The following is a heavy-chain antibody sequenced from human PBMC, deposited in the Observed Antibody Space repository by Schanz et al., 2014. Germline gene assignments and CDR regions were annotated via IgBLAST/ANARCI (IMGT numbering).Heavy chain of an antibody. Sequence: EVQLVESGGGAVRPGGSLRLSCAASGFTLSSYCMHWVRQVPGKGLEWLSYIATSSSTRHYADSVKGRVTISRDNAKNSVSLQMRRLRVEDTAVYYCASGVHVSSLQKGLQFWGRGTLVIVSS. J-gene: IGHJ1*01. CDR1: GFTLSSYC. CDR2: IATSSSTR. V-gene: IGHV3-48*01. D-gene: IGHD3-10*01. CDR3: ASGVHVSSLQKGLQF.